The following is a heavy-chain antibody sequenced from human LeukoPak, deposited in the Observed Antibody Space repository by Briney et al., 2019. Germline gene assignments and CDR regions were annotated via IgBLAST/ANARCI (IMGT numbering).Heavy chain of an antibody. CDR3: ARATYDFWSGYNIGYYYYYMDV. V-gene: IGHV4-39*07. CDR2: IYYSGST. Sequence: PSETLSLTCTVSGGSISSSSYYWGWIRQPPGKGLEWIGSIYYSGSTYYNPSLKSRVTISVDTSKNQFSLKLSSVTAADTAVYYCARATYDFWSGYNIGYYYYYMDVWGKGTTVTVSS. J-gene: IGHJ6*03. D-gene: IGHD3-3*01. CDR1: GGSISSSSYY.